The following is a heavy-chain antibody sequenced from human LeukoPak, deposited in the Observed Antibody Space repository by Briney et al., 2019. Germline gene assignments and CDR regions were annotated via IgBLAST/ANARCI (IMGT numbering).Heavy chain of an antibody. D-gene: IGHD6-19*01. CDR2: INPNSGGT. J-gene: IGHJ4*02. V-gene: IGHV1-2*06. Sequence: ASVKVSCKASGYTFTSYGISWVRQAPGQGLEWMGRINPNSGGTNYAQKFQGRVTMTRDTSISTAYMELSRLRSDDTAVYYCARDIAVAGFDYWGQGTLVTVSS. CDR3: ARDIAVAGFDY. CDR1: GYTFTSYG.